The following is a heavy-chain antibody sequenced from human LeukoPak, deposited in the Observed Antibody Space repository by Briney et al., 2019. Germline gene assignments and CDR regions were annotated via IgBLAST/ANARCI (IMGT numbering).Heavy chain of an antibody. CDR2: INPNSGGT. CDR1: GYTFTGYY. D-gene: IGHD3-22*01. CDR3: ARDLYYYDSSGYYYYFDY. V-gene: IGHV1-2*02. J-gene: IGHJ4*02. Sequence: ASVKVSCKASGYTFTGYYMHWVRQAPGQGLEWMGWINPNSGGTNYAQKFQGRVTMTRDTSISTSYMELSRLRSDDTAVYYCARDLYYYDSSGYYYYFDYWGQGTLVTVSS.